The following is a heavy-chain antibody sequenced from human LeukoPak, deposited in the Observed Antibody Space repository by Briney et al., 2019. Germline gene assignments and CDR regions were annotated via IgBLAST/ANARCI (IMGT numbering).Heavy chain of an antibody. CDR1: GYSFPTYW. CDR3: ASGGLPSYSDY. D-gene: IGHD3-10*01. V-gene: IGHV5-51*01. J-gene: IGHJ4*02. CDR2: IYPGDSAT. Sequence: GESLKISCKGSGYSFPTYWIGWVRQMPGKGLEWMGIIYPGDSATTYSPSFQGQVTILADKSISTAYLQWSSLKASDTAMYYCASGGLPSYSDYWGQGTLVAVSS.